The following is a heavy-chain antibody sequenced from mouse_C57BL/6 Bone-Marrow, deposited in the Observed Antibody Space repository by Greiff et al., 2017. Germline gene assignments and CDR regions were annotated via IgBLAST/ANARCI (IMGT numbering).Heavy chain of an antibody. CDR3: ATYGKKDYFDY. Sequence: VQLQQSGPELVKPGASVKISCKASGYTFTDYYMNWVKQSHGKSLEWIGDINPNNGGTSYNQKFKGKATLTVDKSSSTAYMELRSLTSEDSAVYYCATYGKKDYFDYWGQGTTLTVSS. CDR1: GYTFTDYY. D-gene: IGHD2-1*01. CDR2: INPNNGGT. J-gene: IGHJ2*01. V-gene: IGHV1-26*01.